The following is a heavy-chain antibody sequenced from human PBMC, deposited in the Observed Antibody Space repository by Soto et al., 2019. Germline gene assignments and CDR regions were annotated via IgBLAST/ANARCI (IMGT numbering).Heavy chain of an antibody. CDR1: GFTFSYSS. CDR2: IKTKPNSYAT. Sequence: GGSLRLSCAASGFTFSYSSMHWVRQASGKGLEWVGRIKTKPNSYATAYGASVQGRFTISRDDSKSTAYLQMNSLKTEDTAVYYCTRSSDADCGTSDCRNWFDPWGQGILVTVSS. D-gene: IGHD2-21*01. J-gene: IGHJ5*02. V-gene: IGHV3-73*01. CDR3: TRSSDADCGTSDCRNWFDP.